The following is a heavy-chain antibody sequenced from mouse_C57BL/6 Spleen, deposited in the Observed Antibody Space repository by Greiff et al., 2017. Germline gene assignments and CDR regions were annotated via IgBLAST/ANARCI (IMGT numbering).Heavy chain of an antibody. Sequence: VQLQQSGAELVKPGASVKISCKASGYAFSSYWMNWVKQRPGKGLEWIGQIYPGDGDTNYNGKFKGKATLTADKSSSTAYMQLSSLTSEDSAVYFCARADYYGSSGEDYWGQGTTLTVSA. CDR3: ARADYYGSSGEDY. CDR2: IYPGDGDT. D-gene: IGHD1-1*01. CDR1: GYAFSSYW. J-gene: IGHJ2*01. V-gene: IGHV1-80*01.